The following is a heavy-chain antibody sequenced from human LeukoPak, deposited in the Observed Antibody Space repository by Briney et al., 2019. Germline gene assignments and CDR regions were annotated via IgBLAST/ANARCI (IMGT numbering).Heavy chain of an antibody. D-gene: IGHD2-2*01. CDR1: GFTFSSYW. J-gene: IGHJ6*04. CDR2: INRDGSST. Sequence: GGSLRLSCAASGFTFSSYWMHWVRQVPGKGLVWVSRINRDGSSTSYADSVKGRFTISRDNAKNSLYLQMNSLRAEDTAVYYCARDLGPAMGVWGKGTTVTVSS. CDR3: ARDLGPAMGV. V-gene: IGHV3-74*01.